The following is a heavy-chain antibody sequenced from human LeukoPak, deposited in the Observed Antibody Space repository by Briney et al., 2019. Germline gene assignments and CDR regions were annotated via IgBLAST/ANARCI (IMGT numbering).Heavy chain of an antibody. CDR1: GLTFDDYA. CDR3: AKDISSSWYYFDY. V-gene: IGHV3-9*01. D-gene: IGHD6-13*01. Sequence: GRSLRLPCAASGLTFDDYAMHWVRQAPGKGLEWVSGISWNSGSIGYADSVKGRFTISRDNAKNSLYLQMNSLRAEDTALYYCAKDISSSWYYFDYWGQGTLVTVSS. J-gene: IGHJ4*02. CDR2: ISWNSGSI.